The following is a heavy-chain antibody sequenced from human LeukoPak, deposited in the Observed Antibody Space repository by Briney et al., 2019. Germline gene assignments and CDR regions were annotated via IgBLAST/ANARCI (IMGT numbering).Heavy chain of an antibody. V-gene: IGHV3-7*01. CDR2: IKTDGSEK. Sequence: GGSLRLSCEGSGFTFSNYWMGWVRQAPGKGLQWVANIKTDGSEKYYVDSVKGRLTISRDNAKNSLYLQMNSLRAEDTAVYYCARASRVVPAAIYDYWGQGTLVTVSS. D-gene: IGHD2-2*01. J-gene: IGHJ4*02. CDR1: GFTFSNYW. CDR3: ARASRVVPAAIYDY.